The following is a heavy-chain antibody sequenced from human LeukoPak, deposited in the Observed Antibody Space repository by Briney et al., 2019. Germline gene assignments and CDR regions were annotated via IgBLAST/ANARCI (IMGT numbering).Heavy chain of an antibody. D-gene: IGHD3-3*02. J-gene: IGHJ3*02. CDR3: ARAAFDAFDI. CDR1: GYTFTGYY. V-gene: IGHV1-2*02. Sequence: ASVKVSCKASGYTFTGYYMHWVRQAPGQGLEWMGWIKADSGGTNYAEKFQGRVTMTRDTSISTAYMELSRLRSDDTAVYYCARAAFDAFDIWGQGTMVTVSS. CDR2: IKADSGGT.